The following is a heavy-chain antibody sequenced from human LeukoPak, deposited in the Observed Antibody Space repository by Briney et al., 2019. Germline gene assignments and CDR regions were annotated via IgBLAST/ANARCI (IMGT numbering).Heavy chain of an antibody. D-gene: IGHD3-10*01. CDR2: INHSGST. CDR3: ARGASRTDNRGVYFDY. V-gene: IGHV4-34*01. CDR1: GGSFSGYY. J-gene: IGHJ4*02. Sequence: SETLSLTCAVYGGSFSGYYWSWIRQPPGKGLEWIGEINHSGSTNYNPSLKSRVTISVDTSKNQFSLKLSSVTAADTAVYYCARGASRTDNRGVYFDYWGQGTLVTVSX.